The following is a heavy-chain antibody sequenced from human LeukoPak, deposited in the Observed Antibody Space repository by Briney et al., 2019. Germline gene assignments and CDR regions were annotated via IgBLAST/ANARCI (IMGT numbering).Heavy chain of an antibody. CDR2: IYYTGST. CDR3: ARDRERAFDI. D-gene: IGHD6-25*01. J-gene: IGHJ3*02. V-gene: IGHV4-59*01. CDR1: GGSISSNY. Sequence: PSETLSLTCTVSGGSISSNYWSWIRQPPGKGLEWIGYIYYTGSTNYNPSLKSRVTLSVDTSKNQLSLRLSPVTAADTAVYYCARDRERAFDIWGQGTMVTVSS.